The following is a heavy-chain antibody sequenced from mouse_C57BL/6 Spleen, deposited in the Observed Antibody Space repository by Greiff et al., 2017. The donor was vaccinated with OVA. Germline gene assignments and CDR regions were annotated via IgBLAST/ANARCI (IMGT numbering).Heavy chain of an antibody. D-gene: IGHD1-1*01. J-gene: IGHJ2*01. Sequence: EVKLMESGGGLVQPGGSLSLSCAASGFTFTDYYMSWVRQPPGKALEWLGFIRNKANGYTTEYSASVKGRFTISRDNSQSILYLQMNALRAEDSATYYCARYDYGGDFDYWGQGTTLTVSS. CDR1: GFTFTDYY. CDR2: IRNKANGYTT. CDR3: ARYDYGGDFDY. V-gene: IGHV7-3*01.